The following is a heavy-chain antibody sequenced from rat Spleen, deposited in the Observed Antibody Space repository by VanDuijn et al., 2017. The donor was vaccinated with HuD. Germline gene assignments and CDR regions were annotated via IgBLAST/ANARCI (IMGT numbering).Heavy chain of an antibody. V-gene: IGHV5-20*01. D-gene: IGHD1-1*01. J-gene: IGHJ2*01. CDR2: ISYDGSTP. CDR1: GFTFSSYD. Sequence: EVQLVESGGGLVQPGRSMKLSCAASGFTFSSYDMVWVRQAPAQGLKWVATISYDGSTPYYRDSVKGRFTISRDNARSTLYLHMDSLRSDDTATYYCTTEDYSGPHYYFDYWGQGVMVTVSS. CDR3: TTEDYSGPHYYFDY.